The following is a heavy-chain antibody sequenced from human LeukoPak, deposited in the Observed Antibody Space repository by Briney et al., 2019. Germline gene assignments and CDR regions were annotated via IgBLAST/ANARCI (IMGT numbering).Heavy chain of an antibody. V-gene: IGHV4-39*01. Sequence: SETLSLTCSVSGGSLSRSSYYWVWIRQPPGKGLGWIGSMFRSGVTYYNPSLKSRVTISAHTSKNQFSLKLTSVTAADTAVYYCARAKYYDSGSYAFDIWGQGTRVTVSS. D-gene: IGHD3-10*01. J-gene: IGHJ3*02. CDR1: GGSLSRSSYY. CDR3: ARAKYYDSGSYAFDI. CDR2: MFRSGVT.